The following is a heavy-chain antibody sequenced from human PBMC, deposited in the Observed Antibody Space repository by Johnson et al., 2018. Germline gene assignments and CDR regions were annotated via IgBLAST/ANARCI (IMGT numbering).Heavy chain of an antibody. CDR2: ISFDGKVT. V-gene: IGHV3-30*18. D-gene: IGHD3-10*01. CDR1: GFIFSSYD. CDR3: ANGPLFGSDIAEFHH. J-gene: IGHJ1*01. Sequence: QVQLVQSGGGVVQPGTSLRLSCVASGFIFSSYDMHWVRQVPGKGLEWVSVISFDGKVTYSADSIKGRLTISRDNSKNTGYLQMDSLRGDDPAIYYCANGPLFGSDIAEFHHWGQGTLVTVSS.